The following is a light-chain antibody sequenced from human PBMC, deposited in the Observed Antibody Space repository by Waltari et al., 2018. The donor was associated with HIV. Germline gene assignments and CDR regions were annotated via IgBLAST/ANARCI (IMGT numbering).Light chain of an antibody. J-gene: IGKJ3*01. CDR2: SAS. Sequence: DIQMTQSPSPLSASVGDRVTITCRASQDISNNLNWYQQESGKAPKVLIYSASSLQSGVPSRFSGSGSGTDFTLTINSLQPEDFATYYCQQSHSAPLTFGPGTKL. CDR1: QDISNN. V-gene: IGKV1-39*01. CDR3: QQSHSAPLT.